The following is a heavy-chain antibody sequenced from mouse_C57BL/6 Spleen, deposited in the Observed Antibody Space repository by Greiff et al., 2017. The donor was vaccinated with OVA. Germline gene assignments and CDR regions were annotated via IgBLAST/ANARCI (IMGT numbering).Heavy chain of an antibody. CDR2: IHPNSGST. CDR3: ARERDYGSSYVGYFDY. J-gene: IGHJ2*01. V-gene: IGHV1-64*01. D-gene: IGHD1-1*01. CDR1: GYTFTSYW. Sequence: VQLQQPGAELVKPGASVKLSCKASGYTFTSYWMHWVKQRPGQGLEWIGMIHPNSGSTNYNEKFKSKATLTVDKSSSTAYMQLSSLTSEDSAVYYCARERDYGSSYVGYFDYWGQGTTLTVSS.